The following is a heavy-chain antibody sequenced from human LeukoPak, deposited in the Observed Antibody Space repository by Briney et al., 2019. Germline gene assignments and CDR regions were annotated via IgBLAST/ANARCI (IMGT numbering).Heavy chain of an antibody. CDR3: AKTTGYKSRWYDRVFDY. D-gene: IGHD6-13*01. V-gene: IGHV4-59*01. CDR1: GGSISSYY. Sequence: SETLSLTCTVSGGSISSYYWSWIRQPPGKGLEWIGYIYYSGSTNYNPSLKSRVTISVDTSKNQFSLKLSSVTAADTAVYYCAKTTGYKSRWYDRVFDYWGQGTLVNVSS. CDR2: IYYSGST. J-gene: IGHJ4*02.